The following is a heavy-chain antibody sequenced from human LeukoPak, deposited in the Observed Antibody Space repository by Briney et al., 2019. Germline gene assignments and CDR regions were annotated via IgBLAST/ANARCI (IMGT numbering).Heavy chain of an antibody. CDR3: ARDVRPSRNTYYDILTGSLPDY. CDR1: GFTFRSYG. V-gene: IGHV3-23*01. J-gene: IGHJ4*02. CDR2: ISGSGDST. Sequence: PGGSLRLSCAVSGFTFRSYGMSWVRQAPGKGLEWVSAISGSGDSTHYADSVKGRFTISRDNSKNTLYLQMNSLRAEDTAVYYCARDVRPSRNTYYDILTGSLPDYWGQGTLVTVSS. D-gene: IGHD3-9*01.